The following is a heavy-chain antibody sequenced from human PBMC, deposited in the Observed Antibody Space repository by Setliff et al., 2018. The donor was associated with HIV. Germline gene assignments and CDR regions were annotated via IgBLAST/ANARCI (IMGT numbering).Heavy chain of an antibody. J-gene: IGHJ4*02. Sequence: SETLSLTCAVYGGSFSGYYWSWIRQPPGKGLEWIGEINHSGSTNYNMSLWSRVTISLAASRNQFSLELISVPAADTAVYYCAGGPGTTSIDYWAQGTLVTVSS. D-gene: IGHD1-26*01. V-gene: IGHV4-34*01. CDR1: GGSFSGYY. CDR2: INHSGST. CDR3: AGGPGTTSIDY.